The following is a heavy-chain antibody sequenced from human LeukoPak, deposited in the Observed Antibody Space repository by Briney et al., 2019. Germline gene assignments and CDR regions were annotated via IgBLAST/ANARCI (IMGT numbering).Heavy chain of an antibody. CDR3: ARDLSSGYYFDY. J-gene: IGHJ4*02. D-gene: IGHD6-19*01. Sequence: SETLSLTCTVSGGSISSYYWSWIRQPAGKGLEWIGRIYTSGSTNYNPSLKSRVTISVDTPKNQFSLKLSSVTAADTAVYYCARDLSSGYYFDYWGQGTLVTVSS. CDR2: IYTSGST. V-gene: IGHV4-4*07. CDR1: GGSISSYY.